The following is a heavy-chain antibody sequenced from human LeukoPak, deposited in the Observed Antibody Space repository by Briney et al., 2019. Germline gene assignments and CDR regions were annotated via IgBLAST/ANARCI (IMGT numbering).Heavy chain of an antibody. CDR1: GFTFSSYA. Sequence: GGSLRLSCAASGFTFSSYAMSWVRQAPGKGLEWVSAISGSGGSTYNADSVKGRFTISRDNSKNTLYLQMNSLRTEDTAMYYCAKDMGYTFGHAFDYWGQGTLVTVSS. CDR2: ISGSGGST. D-gene: IGHD5-18*01. CDR3: AKDMGYTFGHAFDY. J-gene: IGHJ4*02. V-gene: IGHV3-23*01.